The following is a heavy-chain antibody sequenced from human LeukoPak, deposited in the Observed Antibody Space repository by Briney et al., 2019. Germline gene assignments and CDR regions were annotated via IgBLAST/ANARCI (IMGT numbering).Heavy chain of an antibody. CDR2: FNSDGRST. J-gene: IGHJ4*02. CDR1: GFTFSTYW. Sequence: GGSLRLSCAASGFTFSTYWMHWVRQAPGKGLVWVSRFNSDGRSTYYADSVKGRFTISRDNSKNTLYLQMNSLRAEDTAVYYCAKAKSRRYCSGGSCYSFPGDYWGQGTLVTVSS. D-gene: IGHD2-15*01. CDR3: AKAKSRRYCSGGSCYSFPGDY. V-gene: IGHV3-74*01.